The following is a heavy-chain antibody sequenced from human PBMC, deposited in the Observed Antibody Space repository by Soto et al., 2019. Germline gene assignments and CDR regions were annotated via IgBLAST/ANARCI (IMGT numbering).Heavy chain of an antibody. J-gene: IGHJ6*02. V-gene: IGHV3-30*18. CDR3: AKSSSQLSYYYGMDV. Sequence: SLRLSCAASGFTFSSYGMHWVRQAPGKGLEWVAVISYDGSNKYYADSVKGRFTISRDNSKNTLYLQMNRLRAEDTAVYYCAKSSSQLSYYYGMDVWGQGTTVTVSS. CDR2: ISYDGSNK. CDR1: GFTFSSYG. D-gene: IGHD2-2*01.